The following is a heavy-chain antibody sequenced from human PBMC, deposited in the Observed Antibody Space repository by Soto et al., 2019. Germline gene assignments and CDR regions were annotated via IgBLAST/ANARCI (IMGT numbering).Heavy chain of an antibody. CDR2: INAGNGNT. D-gene: IGHD4-17*01. J-gene: IGHJ4*02. Sequence: QVQLVQSGAEEKKPGASVKVSCKASGYTFTSYAMHWVRQAPGQRLEWMGWINAGNGNTKYSQKFQGRVTITRDTSASPAYMELSSLRSEYTAVYYCARDPDYGAYGTSPADDYWGQGTLVTVSS. V-gene: IGHV1-3*05. CDR1: GYTFTSYA. CDR3: ARDPDYGAYGTSPADDY.